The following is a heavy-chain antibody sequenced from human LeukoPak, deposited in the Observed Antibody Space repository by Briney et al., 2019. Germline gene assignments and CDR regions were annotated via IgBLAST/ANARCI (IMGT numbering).Heavy chain of an antibody. CDR3: ARSSSWYYFYY. J-gene: IGHJ4*02. Sequence: GGSLRLSCAASGFTFSSYAMSWVRQAPGKGLEWVSTISGSGDSTYYADSVKGRFTISRDNSKNTLYLQMNSLRAEDTAVYYCARSSSWYYFYYWGQGTLVTVSS. D-gene: IGHD6-13*01. CDR2: ISGSGDST. CDR1: GFTFSSYA. V-gene: IGHV3-23*01.